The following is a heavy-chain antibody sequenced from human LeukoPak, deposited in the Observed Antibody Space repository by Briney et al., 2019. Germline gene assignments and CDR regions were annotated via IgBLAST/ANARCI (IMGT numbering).Heavy chain of an antibody. CDR1: GGSISDYY. V-gene: IGHV4-4*07. Sequence: PSETLSLTCSVSGGSISDYYWSWIRQPAGKGLEWIGRIYSSGSTNYNPSLRSRVTMSVDTTKNQFSLKLTSVIAADTALYYCGRGRQLPSGWLDPWGQGSLVTVSS. J-gene: IGHJ5*02. CDR2: IYSSGST. CDR3: GRGRQLPSGWLDP. D-gene: IGHD2-2*01.